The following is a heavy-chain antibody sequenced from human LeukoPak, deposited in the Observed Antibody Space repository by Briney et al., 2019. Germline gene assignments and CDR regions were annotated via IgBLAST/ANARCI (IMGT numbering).Heavy chain of an antibody. CDR1: GFTFSSYA. J-gene: IGHJ4*02. V-gene: IGHV3-30-3*01. CDR2: ISYDGSNK. CDR3: ASDADTIVVVISNFDY. Sequence: GGPLRLSCAASGFTFSSYAMHWVRQAPGKGLEWVAVISYDGSNKYYADSVKGRFTISRDNSKNTLYLQMNSLRAEYTAVYYCASDADTIVVVISNFDYWGQGTLVTVSS. D-gene: IGHD3-22*01.